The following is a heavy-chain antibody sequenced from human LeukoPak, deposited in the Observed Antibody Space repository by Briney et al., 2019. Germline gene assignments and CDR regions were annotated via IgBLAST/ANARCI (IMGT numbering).Heavy chain of an antibody. J-gene: IGHJ4*02. CDR1: GFTFSSYA. D-gene: IGHD2-21*02. Sequence: GGSLRLSCAASGFTFSSYAMHWVRQAPGKGLEWVAIVSYDGRSNYHADSVKGRFIISRDDSKNTLYLQMNSLRAEDTALYYCARAPAFCGGDCYPARLDSWGQGTLVTVSS. V-gene: IGHV3-30*04. CDR2: VSYDGRSN. CDR3: ARAPAFCGGDCYPARLDS.